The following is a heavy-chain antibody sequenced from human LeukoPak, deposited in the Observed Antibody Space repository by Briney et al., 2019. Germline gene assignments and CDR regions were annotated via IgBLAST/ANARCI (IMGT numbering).Heavy chain of an antibody. CDR3: ARSYGYGTNFDY. Sequence: SETLSLTCSVSDDSMISYHWSWIRQSAGKGLEWIGRIYTSGSTDYNPSLMSRVTMSVDTAKNRFSLKLRSVTAADTAVYYCARSYGYGTNFDYWGQGTLVTVSS. J-gene: IGHJ4*02. CDR2: IYTSGST. V-gene: IGHV4-4*07. D-gene: IGHD5-18*01. CDR1: DDSMISYH.